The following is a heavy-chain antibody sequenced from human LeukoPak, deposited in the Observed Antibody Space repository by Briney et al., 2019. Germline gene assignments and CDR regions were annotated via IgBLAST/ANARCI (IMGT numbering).Heavy chain of an antibody. CDR3: ASYYYDYVWGSYSYFDY. J-gene: IGHJ4*02. V-gene: IGHV4-39*07. D-gene: IGHD3-16*01. Sequence: SETLSLTCTVSGGSISSYYWSWIRQPPGKGLEWIGSIYYSGSTYYNPSLKSRVTISVDTSKNQFSLKLSSVTAADTAVYYCASYYYDYVWGSYSYFDYWGQGTLVTVSS. CDR2: IYYSGST. CDR1: GGSISSYY.